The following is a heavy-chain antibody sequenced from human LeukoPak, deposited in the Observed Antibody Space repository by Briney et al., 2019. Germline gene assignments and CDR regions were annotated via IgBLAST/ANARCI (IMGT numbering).Heavy chain of an antibody. CDR3: ARDSRYSSSSRASDV. J-gene: IGHJ6*02. Sequence: SVKVSCKASGGTFISYAISWVRQAPGQGLEWMGRIIPILGIANYAQKFQGRVTITADKSTSTAYMELSSLRSEDTAVYYCARDSRYSSSSRASDVWGQGTTVTVSS. D-gene: IGHD6-6*01. CDR1: GGTFISYA. CDR2: IIPILGIA. V-gene: IGHV1-69*04.